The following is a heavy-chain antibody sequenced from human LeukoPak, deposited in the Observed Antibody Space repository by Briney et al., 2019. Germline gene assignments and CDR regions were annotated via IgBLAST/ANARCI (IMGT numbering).Heavy chain of an antibody. J-gene: IGHJ4*02. V-gene: IGHV3-64*01. CDR2: INNNGDSP. CDR3: ARDGGYSSACFDN. D-gene: IGHD6-6*01. Sequence: GGSLRLSCVASGFTFNRFAMHWVRQAPGKGLEYVSAINNNGDSPYYAKSVKGRFTISRDNSKNTMYVQMGSLTTEDMAVYYCARDGGYSSACFDNWGQGTLVTVSS. CDR1: GFTFNRFA.